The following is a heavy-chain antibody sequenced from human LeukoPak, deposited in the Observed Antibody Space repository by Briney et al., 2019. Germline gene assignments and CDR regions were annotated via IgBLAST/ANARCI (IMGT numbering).Heavy chain of an antibody. V-gene: IGHV3-53*01. CDR3: ASPSTGQSFDI. J-gene: IGHJ3*02. D-gene: IGHD2-8*02. CDR1: GFTVSSAY. CDR2: IYTVGST. Sequence: GGSLRLSCAASGFTVSSAYISWVRQAPGKGLEWVSVIYTVGSTYYADSVKGRFTISRGNSKNTLYLQMNSLRAEDTAVYYCASPSTGQSFDIWGQGTMVTVSS.